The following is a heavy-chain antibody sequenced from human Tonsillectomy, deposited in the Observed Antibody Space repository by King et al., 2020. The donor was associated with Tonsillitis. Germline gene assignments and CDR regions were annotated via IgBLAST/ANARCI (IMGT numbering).Heavy chain of an antibody. D-gene: IGHD6-13*01. CDR2: ISYDGSNK. CDR1: GFTFSSYA. V-gene: IGHV3-30-3*01. Sequence: VQLVESGGGVVQPGRSLRLSCAASGFTFSSYAMHWVRQAPGKGLEWVAVISYDGSNKYYADYVKGRFTNSRDNSNNTLYLQMNSLRAEDTAVYYCARDEAAAPSWYFDYWGQGTLVTVSS. CDR3: ARDEAAAPSWYFDY. J-gene: IGHJ4*02.